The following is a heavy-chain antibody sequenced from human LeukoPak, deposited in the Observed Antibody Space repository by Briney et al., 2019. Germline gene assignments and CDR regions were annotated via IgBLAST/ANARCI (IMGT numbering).Heavy chain of an antibody. J-gene: IGHJ4*02. CDR2: ISWNSGSI. D-gene: IGHD1-26*01. CDR1: GFTFDDYA. CDR3: AKDEDGGIVGAIDY. V-gene: IGHV3-9*01. Sequence: PGRSLRLSCAASGFTFDDYAMHWVRHAPGKGLEWVSGISWNSGSIGYADSVKGRFTISRDNAKNSLYLQMNSLRAEDTALYYCAKDEDGGIVGAIDYWGQGTLVTVSS.